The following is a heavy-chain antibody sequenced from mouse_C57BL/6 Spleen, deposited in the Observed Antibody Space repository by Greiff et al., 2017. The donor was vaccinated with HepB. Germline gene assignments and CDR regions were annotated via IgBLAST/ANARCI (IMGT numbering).Heavy chain of an antibody. Sequence: EVKLVESGGDLVKPGGSLKLSCAASGFTFSSYGMSWVRQTPDKRLEWVATISSGGSYTYYPDSVKGRFTISRDNAKNTLYLQMSSLKSEDTAMYYCARRTGFYAMDYWGQGTSVTVSS. V-gene: IGHV5-6*02. CDR1: GFTFSSYG. D-gene: IGHD4-1*01. CDR3: ARRTGFYAMDY. CDR2: ISSGGSYT. J-gene: IGHJ4*01.